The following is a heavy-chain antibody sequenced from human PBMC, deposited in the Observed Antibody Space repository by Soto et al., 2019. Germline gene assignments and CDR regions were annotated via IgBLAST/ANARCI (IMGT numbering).Heavy chain of an antibody. V-gene: IGHV3-30-3*01. CDR2: ISYDGSNK. CDR3: ARYGVAVAGTPFDY. CDR1: GFTFSSYA. Sequence: QVQLVESGGGVVQPGRSLRLSCAASGFTFSSYAMHWVRQAPGKGLEWVAVISYDGSNKYYADSVKGRFTISRDNSKNTLYLQMNSLRAEDTAVYYCARYGVAVAGTPFDYWGQGTLVTVSS. D-gene: IGHD6-19*01. J-gene: IGHJ4*02.